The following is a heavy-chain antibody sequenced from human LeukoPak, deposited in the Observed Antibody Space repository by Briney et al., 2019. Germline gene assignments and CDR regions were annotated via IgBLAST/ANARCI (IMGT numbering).Heavy chain of an antibody. D-gene: IGHD3-10*01. Sequence: SQTLSLTCAISGDSVSSTSAAWNWIRQSPSGGLEWLGRTYYRSKWSNGYAISVRSRITINRDTSKNQFALQLNSVTPEDTAVYYCARDSARGYGSRSRVDYWGQGTLVTVSS. V-gene: IGHV6-1*01. CDR2: TYYRSKWSN. J-gene: IGHJ4*02. CDR1: GDSVSSTSAA. CDR3: ARDSARGYGSRSRVDY.